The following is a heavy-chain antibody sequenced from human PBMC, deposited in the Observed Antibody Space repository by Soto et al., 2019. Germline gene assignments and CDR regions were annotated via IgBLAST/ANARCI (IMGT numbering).Heavy chain of an antibody. J-gene: IGHJ4*02. V-gene: IGHV3-23*01. CDR2: ISGSGGST. CDR1: GFTFSSYA. D-gene: IGHD1-26*01. CDR3: AKGEGGSRCHFDY. Sequence: PGGSLRLSCAASGFTFSSYAMSWVRQAPGKGLEWVSAISGSGGSTYYADSVKGRFTISSDNSKNTLYLQMNSLSAEDTAVYYCAKGEGGSRCHFDYWGQGTLVTVSS.